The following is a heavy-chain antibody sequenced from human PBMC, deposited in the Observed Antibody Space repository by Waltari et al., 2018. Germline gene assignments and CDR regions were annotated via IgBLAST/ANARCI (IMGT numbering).Heavy chain of an antibody. V-gene: IGHV1-69*09. J-gene: IGHJ4*02. Sequence: QVQLVQSGAEVKKPGASVKVSCKASGYTFSSYYMHWVRQPGQGLEWMGRIIPILGIANYAQKFQGRVTITADKSTSTAYMELSSLRSEDTAVYYCAREEGYSSGSSPPHPDYWGQGTLVTVSS. CDR2: IIPILGIA. CDR3: AREEGYSSGSSPPHPDY. D-gene: IGHD6-19*01. CDR1: GYTFSSYY.